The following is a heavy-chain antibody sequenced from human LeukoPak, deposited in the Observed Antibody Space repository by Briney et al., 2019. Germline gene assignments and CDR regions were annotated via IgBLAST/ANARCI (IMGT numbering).Heavy chain of an antibody. Sequence: ETLSLTCTVSGGSISSYYWSWVRQAPGKGLGWVSAISGSGGDTYCADSVKGLFTISRDNTKNTLYLQMNSLRAEDAAVYDCAKASQKTGTGRRFDYWGQGTLVTVSS. J-gene: IGHJ4*02. CDR2: ISGSGGDT. CDR1: GGSISSYY. D-gene: IGHD1/OR15-1a*01. V-gene: IGHV3-23*01. CDR3: AKASQKTGTGRRFDY.